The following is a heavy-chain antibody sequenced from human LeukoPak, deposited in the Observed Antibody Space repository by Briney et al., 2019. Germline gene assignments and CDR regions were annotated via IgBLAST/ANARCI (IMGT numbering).Heavy chain of an antibody. CDR1: GFTFDDYA. CDR2: ISWNSGSI. Sequence: GGSLRLSCAASGFTFDDYAMHWVRQAPGKGLEWVSGISWNSGSIGYADSVKGRFTISRDNAENSLYLQMNSLRAEDTALYYCAKGTFYYYYMDVWGKGTTVTVSS. CDR3: AKGTFYYYYMDV. V-gene: IGHV3-9*01. J-gene: IGHJ6*03.